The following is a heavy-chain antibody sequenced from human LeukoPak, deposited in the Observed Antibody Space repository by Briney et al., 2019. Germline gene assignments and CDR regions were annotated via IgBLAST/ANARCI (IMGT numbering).Heavy chain of an antibody. Sequence: GGSLRLSCAASGFTFSSYAMSWVRQAPGKGLEWVSAISGSGGSTYYADSVKGRFTNSRDNSKNTLYLQMNSLRAEDTAVYYCAKDTPDYDSSGYYGDYWGQGTLVTVSS. CDR1: GFTFSSYA. J-gene: IGHJ4*02. D-gene: IGHD3-22*01. CDR2: ISGSGGST. CDR3: AKDTPDYDSSGYYGDY. V-gene: IGHV3-23*01.